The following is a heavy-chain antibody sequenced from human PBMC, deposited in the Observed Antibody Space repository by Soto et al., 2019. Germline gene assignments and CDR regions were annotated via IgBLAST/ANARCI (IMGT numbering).Heavy chain of an antibody. V-gene: IGHV1-69*13. CDR3: ARKTHGYYYGMDV. Sequence: GASVKVSCKASGGTFSSYAISLVRQAPGQGLEXMGXXIXXFXTXXXAXXXQGRVTITADESTSTAYMELSSLRSEDTAVYYCARKTHGYYYGMDVWGQGTTVTVSS. CDR1: GGTFSSYA. J-gene: IGHJ6*02. CDR2: XIXXFXTX.